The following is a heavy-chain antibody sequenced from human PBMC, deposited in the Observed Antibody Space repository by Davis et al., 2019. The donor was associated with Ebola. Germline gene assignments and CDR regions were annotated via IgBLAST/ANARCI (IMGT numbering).Heavy chain of an antibody. Sequence: GESLKISCAASGFTFSNFLMHWVRQAPGKGLMWVSRILSDGSGTIYADPVKGRFTISRDNAKNTLYLQMNTLRAEDTAVYYCARAKYYGMDVWGKGTTVTVSS. CDR1: GFTFSNFL. CDR3: ARAKYYGMDV. J-gene: IGHJ6*04. D-gene: IGHD6-6*01. V-gene: IGHV3-74*01. CDR2: ILSDGSGT.